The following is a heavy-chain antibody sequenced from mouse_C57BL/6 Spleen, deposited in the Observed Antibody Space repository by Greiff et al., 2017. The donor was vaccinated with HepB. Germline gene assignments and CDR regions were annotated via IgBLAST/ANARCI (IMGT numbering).Heavy chain of an antibody. Sequence: EVHLVESGGDLVKPGGSLKLSCAASGFTFSSYGMSWVRQTPDKRLEWVATISSGGSYTYYPDSVKGRFTISRDNAKNTLYLQMSSLKSEDTAMYYCARLYYGSSSYAMDYWGQGTSVTVSS. V-gene: IGHV5-6*01. CDR3: ARLYYGSSSYAMDY. CDR1: GFTFSSYG. D-gene: IGHD1-1*01. CDR2: ISSGGSYT. J-gene: IGHJ4*01.